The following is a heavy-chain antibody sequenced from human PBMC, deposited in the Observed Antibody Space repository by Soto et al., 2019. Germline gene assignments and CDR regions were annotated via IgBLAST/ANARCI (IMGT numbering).Heavy chain of an antibody. V-gene: IGHV1-2*04. CDR3: ARALGYCSGGSCYPPFDY. CDR1: GYTFTGYY. J-gene: IGHJ4*02. CDR2: INPNSGGT. D-gene: IGHD2-15*01. Sequence: ASVKVSCKASGYTFTGYYMHWVRQAPGQGLEWMGWINPNSGGTNYAQKFQGWVTMTRDTSISTAYMELSRLRSDDTAVYYFARALGYCSGGSCYPPFDYWGQGTLVTVYS.